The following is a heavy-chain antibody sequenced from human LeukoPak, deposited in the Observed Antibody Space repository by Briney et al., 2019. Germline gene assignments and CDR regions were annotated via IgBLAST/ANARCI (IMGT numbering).Heavy chain of an antibody. Sequence: GGSLRLSCAASGFTFSSYSMNWVRLTPGKGLEWVSYIGGSGSVVHYADSVKGRFTISRDNAKRSLYLQMDSLRAEDTAVYYCASGGVYSSGWYAYWGQGTLVTVSS. V-gene: IGHV3-48*04. CDR2: IGGSGSVV. D-gene: IGHD6-13*01. CDR3: ASGGVYSSGWYAY. J-gene: IGHJ4*02. CDR1: GFTFSSYS.